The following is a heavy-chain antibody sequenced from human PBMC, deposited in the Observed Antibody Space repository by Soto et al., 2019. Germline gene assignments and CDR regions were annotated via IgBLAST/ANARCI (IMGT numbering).Heavy chain of an antibody. V-gene: IGHV5-10-1*01. J-gene: IGHJ6*02. CDR2: IDPSDSYT. Sequence: PGESLKISCKGSGYSFTSYWISWVRQMPGKGLEWMGRIDPSDSYTNYSPSFQGHVTISADKSISTAYLQWSSLKASDTAMYYCARRGRYCSSTSCYSSVGFYGMDVWGQGTTVTVS. D-gene: IGHD2-2*02. CDR3: ARRGRYCSSTSCYSSVGFYGMDV. CDR1: GYSFTSYW.